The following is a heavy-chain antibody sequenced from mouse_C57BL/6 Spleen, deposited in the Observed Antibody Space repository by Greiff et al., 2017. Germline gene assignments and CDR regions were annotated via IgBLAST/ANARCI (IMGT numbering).Heavy chain of an antibody. V-gene: IGHV5-17*01. J-gene: IGHJ2*01. CDR3: ARDPGGY. CDR1: GFTFSDYG. Sequence: EVKLMESGGGLVKPGGSLKLSSAASGFTFSDYGMHWVRQAPEKGLEWVAYISSGSSTIYYADTVKGRFTISRDNAKNTLFLQMTSLRSEGTAMYYCARDPGGYWGQGTTLTVSS. CDR2: ISSGSSTI.